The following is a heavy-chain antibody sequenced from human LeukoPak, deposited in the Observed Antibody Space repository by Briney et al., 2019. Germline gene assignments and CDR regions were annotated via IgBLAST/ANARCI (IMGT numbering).Heavy chain of an antibody. J-gene: IGHJ4*02. D-gene: IGHD2/OR15-2a*01. CDR3: ARKLSQNYYFDY. CDR1: GFTFTNYN. CDR2: FDPEDGET. V-gene: IGHV1-2*02. Sequence: ASVKVSCKASGFTFTNYNMHWVRQAPGKGLEWMGGFDPEDGETIYAQKFQGRVTMTRDTSISTAYMELSRLRSDDTAVYYCARKLSQNYYFDYWGQGTLVTVSS.